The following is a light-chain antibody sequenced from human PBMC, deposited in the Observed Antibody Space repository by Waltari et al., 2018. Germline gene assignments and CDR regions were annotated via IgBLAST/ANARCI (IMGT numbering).Light chain of an antibody. J-gene: IGLJ2*01. CDR1: SSDVGGYNY. Sequence: QSALTQPPSASGSPGQSVTISCTGTSSDVGGYNYVSWYQHHPGTAPKLMISQVNKRPSGVPERFSGSKSGNTASLTVSGLQADDEADYYCTSYAGSHNWVFGGGTKLTVL. CDR3: TSYAGSHNWV. V-gene: IGLV2-8*01. CDR2: QVN.